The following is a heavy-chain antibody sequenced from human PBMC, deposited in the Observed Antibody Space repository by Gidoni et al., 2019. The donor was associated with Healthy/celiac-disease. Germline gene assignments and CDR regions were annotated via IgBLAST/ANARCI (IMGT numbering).Heavy chain of an antibody. CDR3: AKNPHQAVYCGGDCYHYYYGMDV. Sequence: EVQLLESGGGLVQPGGSLRLSCAASGFTFSSHSLSWVRQAPGKGLEWVSAISGSGGSTYYADSVKGRFTISRDNSKNTLYLQMNSLRAEDTAVYYCAKNPHQAVYCGGDCYHYYYGMDVWGQGTTVTVSS. CDR1: GFTFSSHS. J-gene: IGHJ6*02. D-gene: IGHD2-21*02. V-gene: IGHV3-23*01. CDR2: ISGSGGST.